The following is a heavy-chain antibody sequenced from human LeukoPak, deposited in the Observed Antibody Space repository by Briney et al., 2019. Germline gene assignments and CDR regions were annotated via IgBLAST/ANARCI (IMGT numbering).Heavy chain of an antibody. Sequence: ASVRVSCKASGCTFTSYDINWVRQAPGQGLEWMGWMNPNSGNTVYAQKFQGRVTMTCNPSISTAYMELSSLRSEDTAVYYCARGWGIAAAGQTDCWGQGTLVTVSS. CDR1: GCTFTSYD. CDR2: MNPNSGNT. J-gene: IGHJ4*02. V-gene: IGHV1-8*01. D-gene: IGHD6-13*01. CDR3: ARGWGIAAAGQTDC.